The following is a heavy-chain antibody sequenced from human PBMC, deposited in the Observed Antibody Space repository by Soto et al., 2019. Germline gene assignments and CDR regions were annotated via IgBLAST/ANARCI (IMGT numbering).Heavy chain of an antibody. CDR1: GGTFSSYA. D-gene: IGHD2-15*01. Sequence: SVKVSCKASGGTFSSYAISCVRQAPGQGLEWMGGIIPIFGTANYAQKFQGRVTITADESTSTAYMELSSLRSEDTAVYYCARGRVVVVAATRYYGTDVWGQGTTVTVSS. J-gene: IGHJ6*02. CDR3: ARGRVVVVAATRYYGTDV. CDR2: IIPIFGTA. V-gene: IGHV1-69*13.